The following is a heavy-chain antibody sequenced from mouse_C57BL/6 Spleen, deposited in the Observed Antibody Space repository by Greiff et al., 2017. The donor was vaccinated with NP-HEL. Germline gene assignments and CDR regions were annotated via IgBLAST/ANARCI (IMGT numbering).Heavy chain of an antibody. V-gene: IGHV1-54*01. CDR1: GYAFTNYL. D-gene: IGHD1-1*01. CDR3: ARGGYYGSSPDY. CDR2: INPGSGGT. Sequence: QVQLQQSGAELVRPGTSVKVSCKASGYAFTNYLIEWVKQRPGQGLEWIGVINPGSGGTNYNEKFKGKATLTADKSSSTAYMQLSSLTSEDSAVYFCARGGYYGSSPDYWGQGTTLTVSS. J-gene: IGHJ2*01.